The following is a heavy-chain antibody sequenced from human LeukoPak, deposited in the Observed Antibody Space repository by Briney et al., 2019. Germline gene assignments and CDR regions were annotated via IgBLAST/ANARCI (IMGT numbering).Heavy chain of an antibody. CDR3: ARHVTISGPYDASDI. J-gene: IGHJ3*02. V-gene: IGHV4-59*08. Sequence: SESLSLTCTVSGDSISSYYWSWIRQPPGKGLEWIGYIYYSGGTDYNPSLKSRVTISVDTSKNQFSLKLRSVTAADTAVYYCARHVTISGPYDASDIWGQGTMVTVSP. D-gene: IGHD5-24*01. CDR1: GDSISSYY. CDR2: IYYSGGT.